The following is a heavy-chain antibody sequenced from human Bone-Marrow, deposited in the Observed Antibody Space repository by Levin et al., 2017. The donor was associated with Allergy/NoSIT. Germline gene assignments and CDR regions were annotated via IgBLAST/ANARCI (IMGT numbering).Heavy chain of an antibody. J-gene: IGHJ4*02. CDR2: ISGGGTSP. D-gene: IGHD5-18*01. CDR1: GFTFSGYA. Sequence: SCAASGFTFSGYAMSWVRQAPGKGLEWVSAISGGGTSPYYTDSVKGRFTISRDNSKKTLYLQMNSLRAEDTAVYYCAKDATDEGTSMVYYLDSWGQGTLVTVSS. CDR3: AKDATDEGTSMVYYLDS. V-gene: IGHV3-23*01.